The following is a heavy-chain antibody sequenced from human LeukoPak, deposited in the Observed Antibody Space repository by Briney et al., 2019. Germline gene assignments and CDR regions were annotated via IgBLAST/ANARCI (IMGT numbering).Heavy chain of an antibody. CDR1: GYTFTSYA. D-gene: IGHD1-1*01. CDR2: INAGNGNT. J-gene: IGHJ3*02. Sequence: ASVKVSCKPSGYTFTSYAMHWVRQAPGQRLEWMGWINAGNGNTKYSQKFQGRVTITRDTSASTAYMELSSLRSEDTAVYYCARDGGYNWNDVAFDIWGQGTMVTVSS. CDR3: ARDGGYNWNDVAFDI. V-gene: IGHV1-3*01.